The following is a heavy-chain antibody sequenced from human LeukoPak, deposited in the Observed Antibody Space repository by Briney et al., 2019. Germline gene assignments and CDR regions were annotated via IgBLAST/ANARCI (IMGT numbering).Heavy chain of an antibody. CDR1: GFTFSSYA. CDR3: ARAVGSYYDSSGYYYHSWFDP. V-gene: IGHV3-30*01. Sequence: GGSLRLSCAASGFTFSSYAMHWIRQAPGKGLEWVAVISYDGSNKYYADSVKGRFTISRDNSKNKLYLQMNSLRAEDTAVYYCARAVGSYYDSSGYYYHSWFDPWGQGTLVTVSS. J-gene: IGHJ5*02. CDR2: ISYDGSNK. D-gene: IGHD3-22*01.